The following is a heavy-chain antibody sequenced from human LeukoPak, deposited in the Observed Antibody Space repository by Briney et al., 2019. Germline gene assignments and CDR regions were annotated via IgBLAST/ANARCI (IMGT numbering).Heavy chain of an antibody. CDR2: IYYSGST. Sequence: PSETLSLTCTVCGGSISSYYWSWIRQPPGKGVEGIGYIYYSGSTNYNPSLKSRVTISVDTSKNQFSLKLSSVTAADTAVYYCARVRPGYSFYFDYWGQGTLVTVSS. J-gene: IGHJ4*02. V-gene: IGHV4-59*01. CDR1: GGSISSYY. D-gene: IGHD3-9*01. CDR3: ARVRPGYSFYFDY.